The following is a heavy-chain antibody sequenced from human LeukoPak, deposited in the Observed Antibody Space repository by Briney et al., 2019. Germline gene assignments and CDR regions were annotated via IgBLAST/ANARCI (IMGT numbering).Heavy chain of an antibody. D-gene: IGHD3-10*01. Sequence: GGSLRLSCAASGFTFSTYGTHWVRQAPGKGLEWVAVIAYDGKTTYYADSVKGRFTISRDNAKNSLYLQMNSLRAEDRAVYYCARLGLWLGDHFDYWGQGTLVTVSS. CDR2: IAYDGKTT. CDR3: ARLGLWLGDHFDY. J-gene: IGHJ4*02. V-gene: IGHV3-30*03. CDR1: GFTFSTYG.